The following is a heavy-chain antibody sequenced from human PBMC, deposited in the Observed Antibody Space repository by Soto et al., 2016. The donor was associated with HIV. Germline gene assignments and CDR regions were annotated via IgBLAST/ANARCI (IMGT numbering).Heavy chain of an antibody. D-gene: IGHD3-10*01. CDR3: ARDAIYYGFGSPETYYGMDV. J-gene: IGHJ6*02. V-gene: IGHV3-21*01. CDR2: ISSSSSYI. Sequence: EVQLVESGGGLVKPGGSLRLSCAASGFTFSSYSMNWVRQAPGKGLEWVSSISSSSSYIYYADSVKGRFTISRDNAKNSLYLQMNSLRAEDTAVYYCARDAIYYGFGSPETYYGMDVWGQGTTVTVSS. CDR1: GFTFSSYS.